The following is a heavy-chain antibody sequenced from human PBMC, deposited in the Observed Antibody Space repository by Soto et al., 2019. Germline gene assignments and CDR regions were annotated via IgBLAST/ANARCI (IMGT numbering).Heavy chain of an antibody. Sequence: PSETLSLTCTVPGGSISSYYCSWIRQPAGKGLEWIGRIYTSGITNYNPSLKSRVTMSVDTSKNQFSLKLSSVTAADTAVYYCARGTHLEFYDSSGYYYYYFDYSGQGTLVTVSS. CDR1: GGSISSYY. D-gene: IGHD3-22*01. V-gene: IGHV4-4*07. J-gene: IGHJ4*02. CDR3: ARGTHLEFYDSSGYYYYYFDY. CDR2: IYTSGIT.